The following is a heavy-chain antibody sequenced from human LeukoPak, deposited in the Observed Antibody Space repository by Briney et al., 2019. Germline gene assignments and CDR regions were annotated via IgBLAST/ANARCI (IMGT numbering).Heavy chain of an antibody. Sequence: GAPVKVSCKVSGYFLTELPMHWVRQAPGKGLEWVGGFDPEEREEIYAQKFQGRVTMTEDTSTHTAYMELTGLRSDDTAVYYCATIELRNFDWLVFDYWGQGTLLSVSS. J-gene: IGHJ4*02. D-gene: IGHD3-9*01. CDR2: FDPEEREE. V-gene: IGHV1-24*01. CDR1: GYFLTELP. CDR3: ATIELRNFDWLVFDY.